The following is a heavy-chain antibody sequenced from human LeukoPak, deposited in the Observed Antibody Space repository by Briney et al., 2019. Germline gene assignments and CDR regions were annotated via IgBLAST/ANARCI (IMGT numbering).Heavy chain of an antibody. CDR3: ARDRNYYDHNGNFDY. J-gene: IGHJ4*02. CDR1: GYTFTGYY. V-gene: IGHV1-2*02. D-gene: IGHD3-22*01. Sequence: ASVKVSCKASGYTFTGYYMHWVRQAPGQGLEWMGWINPNSGGTNYARKFQGRVTLARDTSLSTAYMELSRLRSDDTAVYYCARDRNYYDHNGNFDYWGQGTLVTVSS. CDR2: INPNSGGT.